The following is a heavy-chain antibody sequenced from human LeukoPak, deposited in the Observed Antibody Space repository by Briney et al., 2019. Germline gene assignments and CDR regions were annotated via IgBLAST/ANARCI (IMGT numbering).Heavy chain of an antibody. J-gene: IGHJ4*02. Sequence: GGSLRLSCAASGFTVSSNYMSWVRPAPGKGLEWVSVIYSGGSTYYADSVKGRITISRDNSRNTLYLQMNSLRVEDTAVYYCAKSIGSSGWYPFDYWGQGTLVTVSS. CDR2: IYSGGST. V-gene: IGHV3-53*01. CDR1: GFTVSSNY. CDR3: AKSIGSSGWYPFDY. D-gene: IGHD6-19*01.